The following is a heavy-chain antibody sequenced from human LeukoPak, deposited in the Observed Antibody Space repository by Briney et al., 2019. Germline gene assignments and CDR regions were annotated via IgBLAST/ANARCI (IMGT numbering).Heavy chain of an antibody. Sequence: PGGSLRLSCAASGFTFSSYWMSWVRQAPGKGLEWVANIKQDGSEKYYVDSVKGRFTISRDNAKNLLYLQMNSLRAEDTAVYYCARDCSGGSCYSEVPMILDYWGQGTLVTVSS. D-gene: IGHD2-15*01. CDR1: GFTFSSYW. V-gene: IGHV3-7*03. CDR2: IKQDGSEK. CDR3: ARDCSGGSCYSEVPMILDY. J-gene: IGHJ4*02.